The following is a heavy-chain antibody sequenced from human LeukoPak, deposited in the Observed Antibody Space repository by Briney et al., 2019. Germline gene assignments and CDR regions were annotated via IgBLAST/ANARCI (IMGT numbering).Heavy chain of an antibody. V-gene: IGHV3-9*01. J-gene: IGHJ3*01. CDR3: ARDMRGSSRNDAFDV. CDR1: GFTFDDYA. CDR2: ISWNSGSI. Sequence: PGRSLRLSCAASGFTFDDYAMHWVRQAPGKGLEWVSGISWNSGSIDYADSVKGRFTISRDNAKNSLYLQMSSLRSEDTALYYCARDMRGSSRNDAFDVWGQGTMVTVSS. D-gene: IGHD3-16*01.